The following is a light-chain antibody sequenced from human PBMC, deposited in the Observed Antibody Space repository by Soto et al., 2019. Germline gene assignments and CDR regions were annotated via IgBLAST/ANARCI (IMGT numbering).Light chain of an antibody. Sequence: QSVLTQPPSVSATPGQKVTISCSGSGSNLGRNYVSWYQQLPGTAPKLLIYDNVYRFSGIPDRFSASKSGTSATLGITGLQTGDAGDYYCGSWDNILRADVFGPGTKVTVL. CDR2: DNV. CDR1: GSNLGRNY. CDR3: GSWDNILRADV. V-gene: IGLV1-51*01. J-gene: IGLJ1*01.